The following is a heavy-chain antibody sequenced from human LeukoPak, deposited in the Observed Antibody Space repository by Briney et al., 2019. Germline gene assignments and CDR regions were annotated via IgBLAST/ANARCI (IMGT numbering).Heavy chain of an antibody. CDR3: AKGTVVYCDY. J-gene: IGHJ4*02. CDR1: GFTFSSYS. V-gene: IGHV3-30*18. CDR2: ISYDGSNK. D-gene: IGHD2-21*01. Sequence: GSLRLSCAASGFTFSSYSMNWVRQAPGKGLEWVAVISYDGSNKYYADSVKGRFTISRDNSKNTLYLQMNSLRAEDTAVYYCAKGTVVYCDYWGQGTLVTVSS.